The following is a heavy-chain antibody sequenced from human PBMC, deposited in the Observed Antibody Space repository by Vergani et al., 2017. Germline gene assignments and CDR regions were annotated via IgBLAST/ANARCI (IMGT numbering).Heavy chain of an antibody. CDR1: GFTFSDYY. V-gene: IGHV3-11*01. CDR2: ISSSGSTI. J-gene: IGHJ4*02. CDR3: AKLSGVGATLRSATDFDY. D-gene: IGHD1-26*01. Sequence: QVQLVESGGGLVKPGGSLRLSCAASGFTFSDYYMSWIRQAPGKGLEWVSYISSSGSTIYYADSVKGRFTISRDNAKNSLYLQMNSLRAEDTAVYYCAKLSGVGATLRSATDFDYWGQGTLVTVSS.